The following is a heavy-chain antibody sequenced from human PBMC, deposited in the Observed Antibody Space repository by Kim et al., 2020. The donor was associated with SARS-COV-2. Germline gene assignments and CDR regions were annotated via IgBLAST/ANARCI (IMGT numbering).Heavy chain of an antibody. CDR2: ISSSSSYT. CDR3: AYSITSYYYGMDV. CDR1: GFTFSDYY. J-gene: IGHJ6*02. Sequence: GGSLRLSCAASGFTFSDYYMSWIRQAPGKGLEWVSYISSSSSYTNYADSVKGRFTISRDNAKNSLYLQMNSLRAEDTAVYYCAYSITSYYYGMDVWGQGTTVTVSS. D-gene: IGHD1-20*01. V-gene: IGHV3-11*03.